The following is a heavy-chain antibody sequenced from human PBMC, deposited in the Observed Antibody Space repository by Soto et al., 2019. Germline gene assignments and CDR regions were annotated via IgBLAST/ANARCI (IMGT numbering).Heavy chain of an antibody. Sequence: SETLSLTCAVYGGSFSGYYWSWSRQPPGKGLEWIGEINHSGSTNYNPSLKSRVTISVDTSKNQFSLKLSSVTAADTAVYYGSRGSGYRAAHPDDWGQGILGTGS. CDR1: GGSFSGYY. V-gene: IGHV4-34*01. D-gene: IGHD3-22*01. J-gene: IGHJ4*02. CDR2: INHSGST. CDR3: SRGSGYRAAHPDD.